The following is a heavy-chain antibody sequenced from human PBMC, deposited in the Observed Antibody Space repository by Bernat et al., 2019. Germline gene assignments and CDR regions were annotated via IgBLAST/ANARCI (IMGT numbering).Heavy chain of an antibody. CDR1: GFTVSSNY. V-gene: IGHV3-23*04. CDR2: ISGSGGST. J-gene: IGHJ4*02. CDR3: AKDGNRLRQLWSYFDY. Sequence: EVQLVESGGGLIQPGGSLRLSCAASGFTVSSNYMSWVRQAPGKGLEWVSAISGSGGSTYYADSVKGRFTISRDNSKNTLYLQMNSLRAEDTAVYYCAKDGNRLRQLWSYFDYWGQGTLVTVSS. D-gene: IGHD5-18*01.